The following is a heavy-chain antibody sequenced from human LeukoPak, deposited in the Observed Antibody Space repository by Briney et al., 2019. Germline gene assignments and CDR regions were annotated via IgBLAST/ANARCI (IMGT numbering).Heavy chain of an antibody. Sequence: GGSLRLSCAASGFTFSDYYMSWIRQAPGKGLEWVAYISSSGSTIYYADSVKGRFTISRDNAKNSLYLQMNSLRVEDTAVYYCARETPRRGETRDGYRWGQGTVVTVSS. CDR2: ISSSGSTI. CDR3: ARETPRRGETRDGYR. V-gene: IGHV3-11*04. CDR1: GFTFSDYY. D-gene: IGHD5-24*01. J-gene: IGHJ4*02.